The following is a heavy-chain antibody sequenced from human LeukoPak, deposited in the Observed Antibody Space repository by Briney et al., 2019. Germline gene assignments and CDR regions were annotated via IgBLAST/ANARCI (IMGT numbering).Heavy chain of an antibody. CDR1: GFTFSTYA. J-gene: IGHJ4*02. V-gene: IGHV3-23*01. Sequence: GGSLRLSCAASGFTFSTYAMSWVRQAPGKGLEWVSAISGSGGSTYYADSVKGRFTISRDNSKNTLYLQMNSLRAEDTAVYYCAKDGHCSSTSCYLDYGGQGPLVTVSS. CDR2: ISGSGGST. D-gene: IGHD2-2*01. CDR3: AKDGHCSSTSCYLDY.